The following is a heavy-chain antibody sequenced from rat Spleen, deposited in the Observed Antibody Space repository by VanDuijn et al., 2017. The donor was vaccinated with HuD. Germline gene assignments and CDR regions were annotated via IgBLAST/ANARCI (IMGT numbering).Heavy chain of an antibody. J-gene: IGHJ2*01. CDR2: ISTSGGST. CDR3: TRSATTGIPFDY. V-gene: IGHV5S23*01. CDR1: GFTFSNYD. Sequence: EVQLMESGGGLVQPGRSLKLSCAASGFTFSNYDMAWVRQAPTKGLEWVASISTSGGSTYYRDSVKGRFTISRDNAKSTLYLQMNSLRSEDTATYYCTRSATTGIPFDYWGQGVMVTVSS. D-gene: IGHD1-9*01.